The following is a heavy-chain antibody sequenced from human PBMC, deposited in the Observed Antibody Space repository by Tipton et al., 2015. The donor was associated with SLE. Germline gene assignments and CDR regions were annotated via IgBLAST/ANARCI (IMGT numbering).Heavy chain of an antibody. D-gene: IGHD1-26*01. CDR3: ASGTYFFDY. V-gene: IGHV1-18*01. Sequence: QLVQSGAEVKKPGSSVKVSCKASGGTFSSYAISWVRQAPGQGLEWMGWISTYTGNTNYAQKLQGRVTMTTDTSTSTVYMELRGLRSDDTSVYYCASGTYFFDYWGQGTLVTVSS. CDR2: ISTYTGNT. J-gene: IGHJ4*02. CDR1: GGTFSSYA.